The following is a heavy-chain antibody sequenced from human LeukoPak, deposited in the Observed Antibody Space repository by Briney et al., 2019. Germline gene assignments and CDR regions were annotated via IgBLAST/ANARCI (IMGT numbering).Heavy chain of an antibody. CDR1: GGSISSSLYH. J-gene: IGHJ5*02. CDR3: ARAPLDDSRKWFDP. D-gene: IGHD3-22*01. Sequence: PSETLSLTCTVSGGSISSSLYHWGWIRQSPGKNLEWLGSIYYTGTTHYNPSLKSRVTISVDTSKNQFSLNLSSVTAADTAVYYCARAPLDDSRKWFDPWGQGTLVTVSS. CDR2: IYYTGTT. V-gene: IGHV4-39*01.